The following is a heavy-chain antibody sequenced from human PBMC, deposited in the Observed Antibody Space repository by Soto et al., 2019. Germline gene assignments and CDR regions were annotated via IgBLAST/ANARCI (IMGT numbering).Heavy chain of an antibody. CDR3: AREDYYDSSGRGFDI. CDR1: GYTFTGYY. J-gene: IGHJ3*02. Sequence: ASVKVSCKASGYTFTGYYMHWVRQAPGQGLEWMGWINPNSGGTNYAQKFQGWVTMTRDTSISTAYMELSRLRPDDTAVYYCAREDYYDSSGRGFDIWGQGTMVTVSS. D-gene: IGHD3-22*01. V-gene: IGHV1-2*04. CDR2: INPNSGGT.